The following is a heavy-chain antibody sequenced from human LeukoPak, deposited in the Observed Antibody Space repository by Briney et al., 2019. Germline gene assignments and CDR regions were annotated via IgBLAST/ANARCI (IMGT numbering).Heavy chain of an antibody. V-gene: IGHV3-23*01. CDR3: ATGYDTSGYYPLDY. CDR1: GFTFSNYA. J-gene: IGHJ4*02. Sequence: PGGSLRLSCAASGFTFSNYAVIWVRRAPAKGLEWVATISGSGSVSLYADSVKGRFTISRDNSRSTLYLQMNSLRAKDTAVYYCATGYDTSGYYPLDYWGQGTLVTVSS. D-gene: IGHD3-22*01. CDR2: ISGSGSVS.